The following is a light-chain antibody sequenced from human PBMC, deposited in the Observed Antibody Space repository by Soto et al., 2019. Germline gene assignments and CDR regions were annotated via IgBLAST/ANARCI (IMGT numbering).Light chain of an antibody. CDR3: QQYNSYSPLT. Sequence: DIQMTQSPASLSASVGDRVTFTCRASQSINSFLSWYQQKPGKAPKLLIYDASSLESGAPSRFSGRRSGTEFTLTISSLQPDDFATYYCQQYNSYSPLTFGGGTKV. V-gene: IGKV1-5*01. J-gene: IGKJ4*01. CDR2: DAS. CDR1: QSINSF.